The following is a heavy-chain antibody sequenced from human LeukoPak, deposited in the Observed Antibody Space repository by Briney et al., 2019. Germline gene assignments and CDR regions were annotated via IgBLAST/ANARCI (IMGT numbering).Heavy chain of an antibody. V-gene: IGHV4-59*01. Sequence: SETLSLTCTVSGGSISSYYWSWIRQPPGKGLEWIGYIYYSGSTNYNPSLKSRVTISVDTSKNQFSLKLSSVTAADTAVYYCASINGYYDSSGPILFDPWGQGTLVTVSS. D-gene: IGHD3-22*01. CDR3: ASINGYYDSSGPILFDP. CDR1: GGSISSYY. J-gene: IGHJ5*02. CDR2: IYYSGST.